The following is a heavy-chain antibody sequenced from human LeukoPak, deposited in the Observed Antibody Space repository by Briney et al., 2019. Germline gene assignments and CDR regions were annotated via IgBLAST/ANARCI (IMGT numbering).Heavy chain of an antibody. Sequence: SETLSLTCTVSGGSISSSSYYWGWIRQPPGKGLEWIGSIYYSGSTYYNPSLKSRVTISVDTSKNQFSLKLSSVTAADTAVYYCTRDLHNYYYFYIDVWGKGTTVTVSS. CDR1: GGSISSSSYY. V-gene: IGHV4-39*02. J-gene: IGHJ6*03. CDR2: IYYSGST. CDR3: TRDLHNYYYFYIDV.